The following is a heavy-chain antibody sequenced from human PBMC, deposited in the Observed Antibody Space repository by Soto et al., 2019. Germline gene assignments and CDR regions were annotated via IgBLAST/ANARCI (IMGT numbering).Heavy chain of an antibody. D-gene: IGHD3-16*02. CDR2: ISGSGGST. Sequence: GGSLRLSCAASGFTFSSYAMSWVRQAPGKGLEWVSAISGSGGSTYYADSVKGRFTISRDNSKNTLYLQMNSLRAEDTAVYYCAKTRDSTYYDYIWGSYRSNPFGYWGQGTLVTVSS. CDR3: AKTRDSTYYDYIWGSYRSNPFGY. V-gene: IGHV3-23*01. CDR1: GFTFSSYA. J-gene: IGHJ4*02.